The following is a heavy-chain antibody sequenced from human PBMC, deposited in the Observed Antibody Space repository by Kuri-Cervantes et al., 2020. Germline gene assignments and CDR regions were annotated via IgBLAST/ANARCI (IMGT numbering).Heavy chain of an antibody. J-gene: IGHJ4*02. Sequence: SETLSLTCAVYGESFSGYYWSWIRQPPGKGLEWIGEINRSRSTNYNPSLKSRVTMSVDTSKNQFSLKLSSVTAADTAVYYCARLSVTMARDYWGQGTLVTVSS. CDR2: INRSRST. V-gene: IGHV4-34*01. CDR3: ARLSVTMARDY. CDR1: GESFSGYY. D-gene: IGHD3-10*01.